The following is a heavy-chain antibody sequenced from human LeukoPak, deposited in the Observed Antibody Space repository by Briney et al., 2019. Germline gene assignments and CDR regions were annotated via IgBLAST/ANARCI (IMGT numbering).Heavy chain of an antibody. J-gene: IGHJ5*02. D-gene: IGHD6-19*01. CDR3: ARDTGWYRFGWFDP. V-gene: IGHV3-21*01. CDR2: ISSSSSYI. CDR1: GFTFSSYS. Sequence: GGSLRLSCAASGFTFSSYSMNWVRQAPGKGLEWVSSISSSSSYIYYADSVKGRFTISRDNAKNSLYLQMNSLRAEDTAVYYCARDTGWYRFGWFDPWGQGTLVTVSS.